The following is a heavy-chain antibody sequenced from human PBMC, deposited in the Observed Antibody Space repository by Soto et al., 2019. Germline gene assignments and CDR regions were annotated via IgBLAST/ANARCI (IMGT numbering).Heavy chain of an antibody. CDR3: ARDGWGSNWYFEI. CDR2: ISYDGKQT. V-gene: IGHV3-30*03. Sequence: PVGSLRLSCGAPGVTFKDHCMHWVRQAPGKGLEWVAVISYDGKQTYYADSVKGRFTVSKDKPKRTMYLQMDSLRVDDTAVYYCARDGWGSNWYFEIWGRGTLVTVSS. J-gene: IGHJ2*01. CDR1: GVTFKDHC. D-gene: IGHD3-16*01.